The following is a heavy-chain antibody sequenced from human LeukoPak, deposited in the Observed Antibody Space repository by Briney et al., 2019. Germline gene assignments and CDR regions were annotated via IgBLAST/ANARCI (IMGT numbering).Heavy chain of an antibody. J-gene: IGHJ4*02. V-gene: IGHV4-39*01. Sequence: SETLSLTCTVSGGSISSSIYYWGWIRQPPGKGLEWIGSIYYSGSTYYNPSLKSRVTISVDTSKNQFSLKLSSVTAADTAVYYCARQDVIAARQLDYWGQGTLVTVSS. CDR2: IYYSGST. CDR3: ARQDVIAARQLDY. D-gene: IGHD6-6*01. CDR1: GGSISSSIYY.